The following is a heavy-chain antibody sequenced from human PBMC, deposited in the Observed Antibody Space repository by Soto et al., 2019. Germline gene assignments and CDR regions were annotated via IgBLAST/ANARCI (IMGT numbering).Heavy chain of an antibody. D-gene: IGHD6-19*01. J-gene: IGHJ4*02. Sequence: QVQLVQSGAEEKKPGASVKVSCKASGYTFTGYAMHWVRQAPGQRLEWMGWINAGNGNTKYSQKFQGRVTITRDTSASTAYMALSTLRSEDTAVYYSARAVAVAAAFDYWGQGTLVTVSS. CDR2: INAGNGNT. CDR3: ARAVAVAAAFDY. V-gene: IGHV1-3*05. CDR1: GYTFTGYA.